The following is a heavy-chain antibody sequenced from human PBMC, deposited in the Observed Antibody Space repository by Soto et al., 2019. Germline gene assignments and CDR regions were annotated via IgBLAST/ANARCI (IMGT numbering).Heavy chain of an antibody. CDR1: GGTFSSYA. Sequence: SVKVSCKASGGTFSSYAISWVRQAPGQGLEWMGGIIPIFGTANYAQKFQGRVTITADKSTSTAYMELSSLRSEDTAVYYCASHSITMIVVVMNYYYYGMDVWGQGTTVTVSS. CDR3: ASHSITMIVVVMNYYYYGMDV. CDR2: IIPIFGTA. D-gene: IGHD3-22*01. J-gene: IGHJ6*02. V-gene: IGHV1-69*06.